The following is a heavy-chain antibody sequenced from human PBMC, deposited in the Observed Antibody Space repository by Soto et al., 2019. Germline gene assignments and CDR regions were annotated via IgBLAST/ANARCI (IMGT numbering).Heavy chain of an antibody. D-gene: IGHD3-10*01. J-gene: IGHJ6*02. CDR1: GYTFSGYA. CDR3: ARSRLAKHYYYINGFYNFYGMDV. V-gene: IGHV1-2*06. Sequence: QVQLVQSGSEVKKPGASLKVSCKASGYTFSGYAVHWVRRAPGQGLEWMGRINPNTGGTNYEQKFQGRVTVTRDPSISTAYLELSSLKSDDTAVYFCARSRLAKHYYYINGFYNFYGMDVWGQGTTVTVSS. CDR2: INPNTGGT.